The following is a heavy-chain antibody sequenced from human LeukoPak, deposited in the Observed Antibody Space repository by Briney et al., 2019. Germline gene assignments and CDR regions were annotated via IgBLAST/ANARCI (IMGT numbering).Heavy chain of an antibody. CDR2: IYYSGST. V-gene: IGHV4-59*01. CDR3: ARVVITQTLPYYFDF. Sequence: SETLPLTCTVSGGSISSYYWSWIRQPPGKGLEWIGYIYYSGSTNYNPSLKSRVTISVDTSKNQFSLKLSSVTAADTAVYYCARVVITQTLPYYFDFWGQGTLVTVSS. D-gene: IGHD2-21*01. CDR1: GGSISSYY. J-gene: IGHJ4*02.